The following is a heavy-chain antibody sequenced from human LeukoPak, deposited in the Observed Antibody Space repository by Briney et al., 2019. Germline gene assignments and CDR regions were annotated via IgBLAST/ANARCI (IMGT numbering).Heavy chain of an antibody. CDR2: INPSDGST. V-gene: IGHV1-46*01. CDR1: GYTFTSYY. J-gene: IGHJ5*02. D-gene: IGHD4-17*01. Sequence: ASVKASCRAAGYTFTSYYMNWVRQSPGQGLEGMGKINPSDGSTDFAQNFQGRVTMTRDTSTSTVYMELSSLRSEDTAVYYCVRGWWGTDYGWTNWFDPWGQGTLVTVSS. CDR3: VRGWWGTDYGWTNWFDP.